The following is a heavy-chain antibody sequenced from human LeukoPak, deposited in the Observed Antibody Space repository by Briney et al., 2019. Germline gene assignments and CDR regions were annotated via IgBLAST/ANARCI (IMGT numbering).Heavy chain of an antibody. CDR1: GFTFSSYA. Sequence: GGSLRLSCAASGFTFSSYAMSWVRQAPGKGLEWVSAISGSGGSTYYADSVKGRFTISRDNSKNTLYLQINSLRAEDTAVYDCAKARRGSRGGDAVDYLVQGTLVTVSS. J-gene: IGHJ4*02. CDR2: ISGSGGST. V-gene: IGHV3-23*01. CDR3: AKARRGSRGGDAVDY. D-gene: IGHD5-12*01.